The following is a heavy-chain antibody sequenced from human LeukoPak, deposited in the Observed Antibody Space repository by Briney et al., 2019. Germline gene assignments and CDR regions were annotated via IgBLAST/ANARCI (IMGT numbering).Heavy chain of an antibody. CDR2: IRYDGSDK. Sequence: PGGSLRLSCVASGFTLSTYGMHWVRQAPGKGLEWVAFIRYDGSDKFYGDSVKGGFTTSRDNSKNTLYLQMSRLRVEDTAVYYCAKDLDCSGGTCHKAFDCWGQGTLVTVSS. CDR3: AKDLDCSGGTCHKAFDC. CDR1: GFTLSTYG. D-gene: IGHD2-15*01. J-gene: IGHJ4*02. V-gene: IGHV3-30*02.